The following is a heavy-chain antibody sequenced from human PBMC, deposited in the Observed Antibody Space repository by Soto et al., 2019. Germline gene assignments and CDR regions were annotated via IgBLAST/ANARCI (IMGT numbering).Heavy chain of an antibody. J-gene: IGHJ3*02. V-gene: IGHV3-33*08. CDR2: IWYDGSNK. CDR3: ARDRYSDAPDAFDI. Sequence: GGSLRLSCAASGFTFSSNGMHWVRQAPATGLEWVAVIWYDGSNKNYADSVKGRLTISRDNSKNTLYLQMNSLRAEDTAVYNCARDRYSDAPDAFDIGGKGTMVTVSS. D-gene: IGHD5-18*01. CDR1: GFTFSSNG.